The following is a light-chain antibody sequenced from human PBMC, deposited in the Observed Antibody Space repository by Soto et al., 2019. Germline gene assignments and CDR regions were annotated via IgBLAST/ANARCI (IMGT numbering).Light chain of an antibody. CDR1: QSVSSS. V-gene: IGKV3-15*01. CDR3: QLYNDWPYT. CDR2: GAS. Sequence: EIVMTQCPATLSLSPGERATLSCRSSQSVSSSLAWYQQKPGQAPRLLIYGASTRAPGITARFSGSGSETEFTLTISSLQSEDFAIYYCQLYNDWPYTFGKGTKLEIK. J-gene: IGKJ2*01.